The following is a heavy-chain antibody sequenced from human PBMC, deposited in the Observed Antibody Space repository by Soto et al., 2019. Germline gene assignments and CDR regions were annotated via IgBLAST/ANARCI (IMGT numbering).Heavy chain of an antibody. Sequence: QVQLQESGPGLVKPSQTLSLTCTVSGGSISSGGYYWSWIRQHPGKGLEWIGYIYYSGITYYNPSLKSRVTISVDTSKNQFSQRLSSVTAADTAVYYCARVIGGYNPDYWGQGTLVTVSS. CDR3: ARVIGGYNPDY. CDR1: GGSISSGGYY. CDR2: IYYSGIT. J-gene: IGHJ4*02. D-gene: IGHD5-12*01. V-gene: IGHV4-31*03.